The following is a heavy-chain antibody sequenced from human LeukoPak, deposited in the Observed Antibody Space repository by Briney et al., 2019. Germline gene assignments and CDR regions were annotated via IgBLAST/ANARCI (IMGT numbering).Heavy chain of an antibody. CDR1: GFTFSSYW. CDR2: IKQDGSEK. D-gene: IGHD3-10*01. V-gene: IGHV3-7*01. CDR3: ARGGAGSGGYYYGMDV. Sequence: GGSLRLSCAASGFTFSSYWMSWVRQAPGKGLEWVANIKQDGSEKYYVDSVKGRFTISRDNAKNSLYLQMNSLRAEDTVVYYCARGGAGSGGYYYGMDVWGQGTTVTVSS. J-gene: IGHJ6*02.